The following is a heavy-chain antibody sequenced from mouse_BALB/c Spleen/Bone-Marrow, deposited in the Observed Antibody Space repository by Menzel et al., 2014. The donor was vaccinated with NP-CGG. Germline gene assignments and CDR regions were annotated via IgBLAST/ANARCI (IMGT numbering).Heavy chain of an antibody. J-gene: IGHJ4*01. CDR1: GFTFSSFG. Sequence: EVQRVESGGGLVQPGGSRKLSCAASGFTFSSFGMHWVRQAPEKGLEWVAYISTGSSTIYYAATVKGRFTISRDNPKNTLFQQITSLRSEDTAMYYCARSDGAMDYWGQGTSVTVSS. V-gene: IGHV5-17*02. CDR2: ISTGSSTI. CDR3: ARSDGAMDY. D-gene: IGHD2-3*01.